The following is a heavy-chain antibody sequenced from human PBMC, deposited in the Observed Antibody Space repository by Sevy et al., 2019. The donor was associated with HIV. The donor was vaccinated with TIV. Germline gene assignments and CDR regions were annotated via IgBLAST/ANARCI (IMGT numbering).Heavy chain of an antibody. V-gene: IGHV3-53*01. CDR1: GFTVSSDY. Sequence: GGSLRLSCAASGFTVSSDYMSWVHQAPGKGLEWVSVIYSGGSTYYADSVKGRFTISRDNSKNTLYLQMNSLRAEDTVVYYSARDEASRMDVWGQGTTVTVSS. CDR2: IYSGGST. J-gene: IGHJ6*02. CDR3: ARDEASRMDV.